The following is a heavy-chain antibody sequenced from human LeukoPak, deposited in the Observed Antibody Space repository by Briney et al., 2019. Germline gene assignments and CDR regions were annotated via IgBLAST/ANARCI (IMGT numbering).Heavy chain of an antibody. V-gene: IGHV1-8*01. CDR1: GYTFTSYD. Sequence: GASVKVSCKASGYTFTSYDINWVRQVTGQGLEWMGWMNPNSGNTGYAQKFQGRVTMTRNTSINTAYMELSSLRSEDTAVYYCARPYYSSGWYDWFDPWGQGTLVTVSS. CDR2: MNPNSGNT. J-gene: IGHJ5*02. D-gene: IGHD6-19*01. CDR3: ARPYYSSGWYDWFDP.